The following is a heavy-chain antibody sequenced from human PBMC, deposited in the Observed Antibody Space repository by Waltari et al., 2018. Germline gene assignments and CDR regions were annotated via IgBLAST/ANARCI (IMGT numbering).Heavy chain of an antibody. CDR2: IKGDGSSQ. Sequence: VQLVECGGGFAPCGGSVRRLFAASGLSLVSSWMHCVRQAPGKGPVWVSRIKGDGSSQTYVDSVKGRFTISTDSAQNTMYLQMNSLRVDDTAVYYCARDHTYRIDYWGQGTPVTVSS. V-gene: IGHV3-74*01. CDR3: ARDHTYRIDY. J-gene: IGHJ4*02. CDR1: GLSLVSSW.